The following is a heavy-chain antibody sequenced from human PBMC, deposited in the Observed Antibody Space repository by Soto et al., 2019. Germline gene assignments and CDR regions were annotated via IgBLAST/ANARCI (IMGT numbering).Heavy chain of an antibody. J-gene: IGHJ3*02. CDR2: ISSSSSYI. D-gene: IGHD2-15*01. V-gene: IGHV3-21*01. CDR3: ARLNFEWWEQPSPPEAFDI. Sequence: GGSLRLSCAASGFTFSSYSMNWVRQAPGKGLEWVSSISSSSSYIYYADSVKGRFTISRDNAKNSLYLQMNSLRAEDTAVYYCARLNFEWWEQPSPPEAFDIWGQGTMVTVSS. CDR1: GFTFSSYS.